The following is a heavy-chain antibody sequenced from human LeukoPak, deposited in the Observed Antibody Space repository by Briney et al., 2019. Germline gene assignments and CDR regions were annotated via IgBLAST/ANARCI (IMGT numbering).Heavy chain of an antibody. CDR2: INPDSGDT. CDR1: GYTFTGNY. J-gene: IGHJ4*02. Sequence: GASVKVSCKTSGYTFTGNYIHWLRQAPGQGLEWMGWINPDSGDTSYAQKFQGRVTMTRDTSISTAYMELNSLRSDDTAVYYCARDLRRGWSRDGYIPFDSWGPGTLVTVSS. CDR3: ARDLRRGWSRDGYIPFDS. D-gene: IGHD5-24*01. V-gene: IGHV1-2*02.